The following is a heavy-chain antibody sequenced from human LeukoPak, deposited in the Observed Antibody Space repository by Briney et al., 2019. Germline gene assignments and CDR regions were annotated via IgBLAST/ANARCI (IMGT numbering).Heavy chain of an antibody. D-gene: IGHD1-14*01. J-gene: IGHJ3*02. Sequence: GGSLRLSCAASGFTFSSYAMSWVRQAPGKGLEWVSLISGSGGSTYYADSVKGRFTISRDNSKNTVYLQMNSLRAEDTAVYFCARVRLDRSERNLDAFENWGQGTMVTVSS. CDR3: ARVRLDRSERNLDAFEN. V-gene: IGHV3-23*01. CDR1: GFTFSSYA. CDR2: ISGSGGST.